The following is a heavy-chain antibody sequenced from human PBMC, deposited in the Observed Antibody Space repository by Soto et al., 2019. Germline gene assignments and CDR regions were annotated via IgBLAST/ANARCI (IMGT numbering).Heavy chain of an antibody. CDR1: TFSNYG. Sequence: TFSNYGMHWVRQAPGKGLEWVAVIRNDGSNEYYADSVKGRFTISRDNPKHTLYLQMNSLRAEDTAVYYCAKGPAGGDTHRSADYWGQGALVTVSS. J-gene: IGHJ4*02. D-gene: IGHD3-16*01. V-gene: IGHV3-30*18. CDR3: AKGPAGGDTHRSADY. CDR2: IRNDGSNE.